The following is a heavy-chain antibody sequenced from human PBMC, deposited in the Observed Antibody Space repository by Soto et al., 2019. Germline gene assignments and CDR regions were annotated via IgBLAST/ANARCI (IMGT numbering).Heavy chain of an antibody. CDR2: IWYDGSKK. CDR3: TRDECSGGSCYLNDD. Sequence: PGGSLRLSCAASVFTFSRYGFHWVRQAPGKGLEWVAVIWYDGSKKYYADSVKGRFTVSRDDSQNTLFLQMNTLRAEDTAMYYCTRDECSGGSCYLNDDWGQGTLVTVSS. V-gene: IGHV3-33*01. D-gene: IGHD2-15*01. CDR1: VFTFSRYG. J-gene: IGHJ4*02.